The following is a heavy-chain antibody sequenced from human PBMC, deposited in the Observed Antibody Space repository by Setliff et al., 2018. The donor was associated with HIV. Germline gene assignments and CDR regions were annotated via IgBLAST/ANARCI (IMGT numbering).Heavy chain of an antibody. D-gene: IGHD6-19*01. Sequence: RASETLSLTCAVYGGSLSGYHWSWIRQSPEKGLEWIGEINHSGSTNYNPSLKSRVTISVDTSKNHFSLRLSSVTAADTAVYYCARQGAVTGHSFDYWGQGALVTVSS. V-gene: IGHV4-34*01. CDR1: GGSLSGYH. J-gene: IGHJ4*02. CDR3: ARQGAVTGHSFDY. CDR2: INHSGST.